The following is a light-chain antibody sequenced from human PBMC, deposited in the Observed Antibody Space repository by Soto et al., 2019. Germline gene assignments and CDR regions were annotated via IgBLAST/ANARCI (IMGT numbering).Light chain of an antibody. V-gene: IGLV1-44*01. CDR3: AAWDDSLDGVM. Sequence: QPVLTQPPSASGTPGQRVTISCSGSYSNIGRNTVSWYQHLPGTAPKLLIYDNDQRPSGVPDRFSGSRSGTSASLAISGLQSEDEADYYCAAWDDSLDGVMFGGGTKLTVL. CDR2: DND. J-gene: IGLJ3*02. CDR1: YSNIGRNT.